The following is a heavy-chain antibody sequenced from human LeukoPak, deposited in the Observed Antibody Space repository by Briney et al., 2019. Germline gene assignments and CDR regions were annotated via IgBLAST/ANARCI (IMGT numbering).Heavy chain of an antibody. CDR1: GFTFTDFY. D-gene: IGHD3-3*01. J-gene: IGHJ4*02. Sequence: PGGSLRLSCAASGFTFTDFYMSWIRQAPGKGLEWVAFIRYDGSNKYYADSVKGRFTISRDNSKNTLYLQMNSLRAEDTAVYYCAKVWSSDFWSGHASNWGQGTLVTVSS. V-gene: IGHV3-30*02. CDR2: IRYDGSNK. CDR3: AKVWSSDFWSGHASN.